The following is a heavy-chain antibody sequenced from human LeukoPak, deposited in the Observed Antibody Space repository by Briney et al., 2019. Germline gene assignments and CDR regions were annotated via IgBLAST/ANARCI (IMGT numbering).Heavy chain of an antibody. CDR2: IYYSGTT. V-gene: IGHV4-30-4*08. Sequence: PSETLSLTCTVSGGSISSGDYYWSWIRQPPGKGLEWIGYIYYSGTTYYNPSLKSRLSVSVDTSKNHFSLTLSSVTAADTAVYYCARARSCSGGTCFRSFDYWGQGTLVTVFS. J-gene: IGHJ4*02. CDR3: ARARSCSGGTCFRSFDY. CDR1: GGSISSGDYY. D-gene: IGHD2-15*01.